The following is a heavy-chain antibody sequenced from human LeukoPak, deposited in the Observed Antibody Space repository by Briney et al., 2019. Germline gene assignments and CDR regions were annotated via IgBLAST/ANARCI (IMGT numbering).Heavy chain of an antibody. J-gene: IGHJ6*02. CDR3: ARDAGHQLSRRNYYAMDV. D-gene: IGHD2-2*01. CDR2: IYTSGST. Sequence: PSETLSLTCTVSGGSISSYYYWSWIRPSAGKGLEWIGRIYTSGSTNYNPSFKSRVTMSVDTSKNQFSLKLNSVTAADTAVYYCARDAGHQLSRRNYYAMDVWGQGTTVIVSS. V-gene: IGHV4-4*07. CDR1: GGSISSYYY.